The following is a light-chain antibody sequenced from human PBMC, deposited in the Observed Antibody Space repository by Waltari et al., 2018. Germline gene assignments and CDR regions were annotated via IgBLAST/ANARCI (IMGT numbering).Light chain of an antibody. CDR2: SVS. Sequence: AIQMTQSPSSLSASVGDRVNITCRASQNIGINLALYRQKPGKAPDLLIYSVSTLQSGVPSRFSCSGSGTDFTLTISSLQPEDFTTYYCLHDYNYPRTFGQGTKVEI. J-gene: IGKJ1*01. CDR1: QNIGIN. V-gene: IGKV1-6*01. CDR3: LHDYNYPRT.